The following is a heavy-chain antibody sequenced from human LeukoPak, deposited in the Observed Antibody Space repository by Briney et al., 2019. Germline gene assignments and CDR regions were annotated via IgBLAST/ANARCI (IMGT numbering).Heavy chain of an antibody. CDR3: ARRARNYYDSSGYSRHFDY. CDR2: IYYSGST. D-gene: IGHD3-22*01. V-gene: IGHV4-39*07. J-gene: IGHJ4*02. Sequence: SETLSLTCTVSGGSISSSSYYWGWIRQPPGKRLEWIGSIYYSGSTYYNPSLKSRVTISVDTSKNQFSLKLSSVTAADTAVYYCARRARNYYDSSGYSRHFDYWGQGTLVTVSS. CDR1: GGSISSSSYY.